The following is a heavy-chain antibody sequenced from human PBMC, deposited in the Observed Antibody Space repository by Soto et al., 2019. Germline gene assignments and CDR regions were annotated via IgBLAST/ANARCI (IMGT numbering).Heavy chain of an antibody. Sequence: GASVKVSCKDSGYTFTSYGISWVRQAHRQGLEWMGWISAYNGNTNYAQKLQGRVTMTTDTSTSTAYMELRSLRSDDTAVYYCARDLVGGAARRQYYFDYWGQGTLVTVSS. V-gene: IGHV1-18*01. J-gene: IGHJ4*02. CDR1: GYTFTSYG. CDR3: ARDLVGGAARRQYYFDY. CDR2: ISAYNGNT. D-gene: IGHD6-6*01.